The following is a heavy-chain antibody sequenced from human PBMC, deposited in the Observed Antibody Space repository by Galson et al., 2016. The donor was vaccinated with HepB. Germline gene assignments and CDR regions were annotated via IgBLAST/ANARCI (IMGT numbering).Heavy chain of an antibody. CDR2: VSYDGRNK. J-gene: IGHJ4*02. D-gene: IGHD3-9*01. CDR3: AKNDILAGYSAFDY. CDR1: GFALSNYA. Sequence: SLRLSCAASGFALSNYAMHWVRQAPGKGLEWVAVVSYDGRNKYYADSVKGRFTISRDNSKNTVYLQMNRLRVEDTAVYYCAKNDILAGYSAFDYWGQGTLVTVSS. V-gene: IGHV3-30*18.